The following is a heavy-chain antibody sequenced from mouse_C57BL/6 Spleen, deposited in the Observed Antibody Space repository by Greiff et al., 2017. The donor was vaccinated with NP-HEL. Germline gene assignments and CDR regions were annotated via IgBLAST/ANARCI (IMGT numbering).Heavy chain of an antibody. V-gene: IGHV1-59*01. Sequence: QVQLQQPGAELVRPGTSVKLSCKASGYTFTSYWMHWVKQRPGQGLEWIGVIDPSDSYTNYNQKFKGKATLTVDTSSSTAYMQLSSLTSEDSAVYYCARDVYGSSPPKAMGCWGQGTSVTVST. J-gene: IGHJ4*01. CDR3: ARDVYGSSPPKAMGC. D-gene: IGHD1-1*01. CDR1: GYTFTSYW. CDR2: IDPSDSYT.